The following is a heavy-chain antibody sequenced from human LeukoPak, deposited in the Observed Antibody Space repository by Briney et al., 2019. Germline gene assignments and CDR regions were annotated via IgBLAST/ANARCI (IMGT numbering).Heavy chain of an antibody. Sequence: SETLSLTCTVSGVSVSSGSYYWSWIRQPPGKGLEWIGYIYYSGSTNYNPSLKSRVTISVDTSKNQFSLKLSSVTAADTAVYYCARDSGVGATKLYYYYGMDVWGQGTTVTVSS. D-gene: IGHD1-26*01. J-gene: IGHJ6*02. CDR1: GVSVSSGSYY. CDR2: IYYSGST. CDR3: ARDSGVGATKLYYYYGMDV. V-gene: IGHV4-61*01.